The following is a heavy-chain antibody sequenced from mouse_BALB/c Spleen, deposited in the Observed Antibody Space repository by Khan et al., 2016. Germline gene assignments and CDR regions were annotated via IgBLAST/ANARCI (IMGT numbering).Heavy chain of an antibody. CDR2: IWGDGTT. D-gene: IGHD2-2*01. Sequence: QVQLKESGPGLVAPSQSLSITCTVSGFSLIAYGVNWVRQPPGKSLEWLGMIWGDGTTDYNSAPKSRLTITKDNSKSQVFLQMNSLQTDDTARYYCARDGWGYYAMDYWGQGTSVTVSA. J-gene: IGHJ4*01. CDR1: GFSLIAYG. V-gene: IGHV2-6-7*01. CDR3: ARDGWGYYAMDY.